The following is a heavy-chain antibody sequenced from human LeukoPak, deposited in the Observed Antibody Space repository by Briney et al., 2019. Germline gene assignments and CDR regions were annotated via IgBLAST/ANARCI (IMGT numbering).Heavy chain of an antibody. J-gene: IGHJ1*01. CDR3: AKGYSSSSAIEYFQH. CDR2: IRYDGSNE. V-gene: IGHV3-30*02. Sequence: GGSLRLSCAASGFTFSSYGIHWVRQAPGEGLEWVAFIRYDGSNEDYADSVKGRFTISRDNSKNTLYLQMNSLRTDDTAVYYCAKGYSSSSAIEYFQHWGQGTLVTVSS. D-gene: IGHD6-6*01. CDR1: GFTFSSYG.